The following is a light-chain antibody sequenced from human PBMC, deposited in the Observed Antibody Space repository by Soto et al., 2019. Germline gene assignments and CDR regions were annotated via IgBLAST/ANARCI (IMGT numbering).Light chain of an antibody. CDR1: SSNIGSNT. V-gene: IGLV1-44*01. J-gene: IGLJ2*01. CDR2: SNN. CDR3: VAWDDSLNGYVV. Sequence: QSVLTQPPSASGTPGQWVTISCSGSSSNIGSNTVNWYQQLPGTAPKLVIYSNNQRPSGVPDRFSGSKSGTSASLAISGLQSEDEAEYYCVAWDDSLNGYVVFGGGTKVTV.